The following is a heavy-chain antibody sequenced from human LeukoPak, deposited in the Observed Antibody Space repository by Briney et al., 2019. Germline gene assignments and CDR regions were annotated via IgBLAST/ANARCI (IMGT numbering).Heavy chain of an antibody. V-gene: IGHV1-46*01. D-gene: IGHD1-26*01. CDR3: ARVRLTRSSRSYDKPDY. Sequence: SVHVSCKASRYTFPSHYMHWVRQAPGQGLEWMGIINPSGGSTSYAQKFQGRVTMTRDMSTSTVYMALSRLRSEDTAVYYCARVRLTRSSRSYDKPDYWGQGTLVTVSS. CDR2: INPSGGST. CDR1: RYTFPSHY. J-gene: IGHJ4*02.